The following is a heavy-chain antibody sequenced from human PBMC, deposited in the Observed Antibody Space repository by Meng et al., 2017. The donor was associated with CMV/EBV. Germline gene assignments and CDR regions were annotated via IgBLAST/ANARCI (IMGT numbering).Heavy chain of an antibody. D-gene: IGHD3-9*01. CDR2: ISSSGSTI. J-gene: IGHJ3*01. CDR3: ATLVILDAFDL. Sequence: GSLRLSCAASGFTFSSYEMNWVRQAPGKGLEWVSYISSSGSTIYYADSVKGRFTISRDNAKNSLYLQMTSLRAEDTAVYYCATLVILDAFDLWVQGPMVPFS. CDR1: GFTFSSYE. V-gene: IGHV3-48*03.